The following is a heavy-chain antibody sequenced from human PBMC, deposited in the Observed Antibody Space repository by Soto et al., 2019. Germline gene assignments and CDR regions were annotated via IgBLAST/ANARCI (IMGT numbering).Heavy chain of an antibody. D-gene: IGHD3-10*01. J-gene: IGHJ6*02. CDR2: ISYSGST. CDR3: ARLGRGEYDYYGIDV. V-gene: IGHV4-31*03. Sequence: QVQLQESGPGLVKPSQTLSLTCTVSGGSISSGGYYWSWIRQHPGKGLEWIGYISYSGSTYYNPSLKSRVTISVDTSKNQFSLKLSSVTAADTAVYYCARLGRGEYDYYGIDVWGQGTPVTVSS. CDR1: GGSISSGGYY.